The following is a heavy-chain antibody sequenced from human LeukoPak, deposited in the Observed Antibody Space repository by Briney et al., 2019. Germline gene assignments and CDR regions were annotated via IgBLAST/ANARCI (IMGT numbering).Heavy chain of an antibody. CDR3: ARQEYSTPGENAFDI. CDR2: IYYSGST. D-gene: IGHD6-6*01. J-gene: IGHJ3*02. CDR1: GGSISSSSYY. V-gene: IGHV4-39*01. Sequence: SETLSLTCTVSGGSISSSSYYWGWIRQPPGKGLEWIGSIYYSGSTYYNPSLKSRVTISVDTSKNQFSLELSSVTAADTAVYYCARQEYSTPGENAFDIWGQGTMVTVSS.